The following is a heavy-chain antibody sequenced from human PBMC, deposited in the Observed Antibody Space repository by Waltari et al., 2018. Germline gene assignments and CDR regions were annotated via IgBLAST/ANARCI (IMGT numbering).Heavy chain of an antibody. J-gene: IGHJ4*02. Sequence: QVQLVQSGAEVKKPGASVKVSCKASGYTFSDHYIHWLRQAPGQGLECMGWINPKGGVTNYAQKVQGRVSMTRDTSISTAYMELSRLLSDDTAVYFCARAGSGWYFVDSWGQGTLVTVSS. CDR3: ARAGSGWYFVDS. CDR2: INPKGGVT. CDR1: GYTFSDHY. D-gene: IGHD6-19*01. V-gene: IGHV1-2*02.